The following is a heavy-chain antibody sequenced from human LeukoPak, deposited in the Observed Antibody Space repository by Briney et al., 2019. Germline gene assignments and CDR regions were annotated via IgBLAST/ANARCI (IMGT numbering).Heavy chain of an antibody. Sequence: GGSLRLSCAASGFTFSSYGMHWVRQAPGKGLEWVAVIWYDGSNKYYADSVKGRFTISRDNSKNTLYLQMNSLRAEDAAVYYCAKDRGSSGSYYTFDYWGQGTLVTVSS. D-gene: IGHD3-10*01. J-gene: IGHJ4*02. CDR1: GFTFSSYG. CDR3: AKDRGSSGSYYTFDY. V-gene: IGHV3-30*02. CDR2: IWYDGSNK.